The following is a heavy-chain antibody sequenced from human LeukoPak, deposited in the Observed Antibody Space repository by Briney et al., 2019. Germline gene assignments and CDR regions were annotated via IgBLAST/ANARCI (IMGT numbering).Heavy chain of an antibody. CDR2: IIPILGIA. CDR3: ARVSRYCSGGSCYSGDWYFDY. D-gene: IGHD2-15*01. Sequence: ASVKVSCKASGGTFSSYAISWVRQAPGQGLEWMGRIIPILGIANYAQKFQGRVTITADKSTSTAYMELSSLRSEDTAVYYCARVSRYCSGGSCYSGDWYFDYWGQGTPVTVSS. CDR1: GGTFSSYA. V-gene: IGHV1-69*04. J-gene: IGHJ4*02.